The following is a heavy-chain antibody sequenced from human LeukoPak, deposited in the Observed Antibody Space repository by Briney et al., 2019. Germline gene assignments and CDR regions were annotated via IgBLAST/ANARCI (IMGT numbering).Heavy chain of an antibody. CDR1: GFIFSTYS. CDR2: ISSSSSYI. J-gene: IGHJ4*02. Sequence: PGGSLRLSCAASGFIFSTYSMSWVRQAPGKGLEWVSSISSSSSYIHYADSVKGRFTISRDNAQNSLYLQMNSLRAEDTAVYYCARDRDGYKVGYYFDYWGQGTLVTVSS. CDR3: ARDRDGYKVGYYFDY. V-gene: IGHV3-21*01. D-gene: IGHD5-24*01.